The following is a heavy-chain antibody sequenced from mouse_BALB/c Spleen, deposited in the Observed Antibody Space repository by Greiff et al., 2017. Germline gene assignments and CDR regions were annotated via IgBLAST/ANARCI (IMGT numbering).Heavy chain of an antibody. D-gene: IGHD1-2*01. CDR3: TAHYYGYDWYFDV. V-gene: IGHV6-3*01. CDR2: IRLKSDNYAT. Sequence: EVKLMESGGGLVQPGGSMKLSCVASGFTFSSYWMSWVRQSPEKGLEWVAEIRLKSDNYATHYAESVKGKFTISRDDSKSRLYLQMNSLRAEDTGIYYCTAHYYGYDWYFDVWGAGTTVTVSS. CDR1: GFTFSSYW. J-gene: IGHJ1*01.